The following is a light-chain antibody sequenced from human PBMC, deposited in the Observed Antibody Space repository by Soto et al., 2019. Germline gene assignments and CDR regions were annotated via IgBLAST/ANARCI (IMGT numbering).Light chain of an antibody. CDR2: EGS. Sequence: QSALTQTASVSGSPGQSITISCTGTSSDVGSYNLVSWYQHHPGKAPKLMIYEGSKRPSGVSNRFSGSKSGNTASLTISGLQAEDEAEYYCCSYAVSSTYWVFGGGTKLTVL. CDR1: SSDVGSYNL. CDR3: CSYAVSSTYWV. J-gene: IGLJ3*02. V-gene: IGLV2-23*01.